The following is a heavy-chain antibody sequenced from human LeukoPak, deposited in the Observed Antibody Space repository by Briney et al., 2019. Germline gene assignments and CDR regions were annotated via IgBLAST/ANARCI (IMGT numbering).Heavy chain of an antibody. CDR3: ATREWSGSYAYYFDY. CDR2: INHSGST. D-gene: IGHD1-26*01. Sequence: PSETLSLTCAVYGGSFSGYYWSWIRQPPGKGLEWIGEINHSGSTNYNPSLKSRVTKSVDTSKNQFSLKLSSVTAADTAVYYCATREWSGSYAYYFDYWGQGTLVTVSS. J-gene: IGHJ4*02. CDR1: GGSFSGYY. V-gene: IGHV4-34*01.